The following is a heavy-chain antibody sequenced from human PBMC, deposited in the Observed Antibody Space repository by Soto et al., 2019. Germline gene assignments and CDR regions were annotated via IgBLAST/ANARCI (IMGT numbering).Heavy chain of an antibody. D-gene: IGHD3-16*01. Sequence: QVQLQEPGPRLVEPSQTLSLTCTVSGGSISSNYYYWSWIRQSPGTGLEWIGHHYDSGNTYSNPSRKRRVTIPIDMSRKQFALKLSSVTAADTAVYYCARGPYGDKVDYWGQGTLVTGSS. CDR2: HYDSGNT. CDR3: ARGPYGDKVDY. CDR1: GGSISSNYYY. J-gene: IGHJ4*02. V-gene: IGHV4-30-4*01.